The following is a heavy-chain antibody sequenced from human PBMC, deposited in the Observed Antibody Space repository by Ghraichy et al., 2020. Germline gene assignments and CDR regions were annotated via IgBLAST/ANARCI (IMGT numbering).Heavy chain of an antibody. J-gene: IGHJ4*02. Sequence: ASVKVSCKASGYTFTSYGISWVRQAPGQGLEWMGWISAYNGNTNYAQKLQGRVTMTTDTSTSTAYMELRSLRSDDTAVYYCARDTPHYYDSSGYTNWGQGTLVTVSS. D-gene: IGHD3-22*01. CDR3: ARDTPHYYDSSGYTN. CDR2: ISAYNGNT. V-gene: IGHV1-18*01. CDR1: GYTFTSYG.